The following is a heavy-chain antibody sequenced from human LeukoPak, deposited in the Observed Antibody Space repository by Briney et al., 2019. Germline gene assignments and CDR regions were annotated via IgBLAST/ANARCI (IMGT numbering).Heavy chain of an antibody. CDR2: ISYDGSNK. Sequence: PGRSLRLSCAASGFTFSSYAMLWVRQAPGKGLVWVAVISYDGSNKYYADSVKGRFTISRDNSKNTLYLQMNSLRAEDTAVYYCARARPSLTYYYYYGMDVWGQGTTVTVSS. D-gene: IGHD2-2*01. J-gene: IGHJ6*02. CDR1: GFTFSSYA. V-gene: IGHV3-30-3*01. CDR3: ARARPSLTYYYYYGMDV.